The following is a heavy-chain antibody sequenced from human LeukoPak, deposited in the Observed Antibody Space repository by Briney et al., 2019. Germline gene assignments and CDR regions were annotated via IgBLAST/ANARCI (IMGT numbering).Heavy chain of an antibody. CDR3: AREGIVVVTVYY. D-gene: IGHD3-22*01. V-gene: IGHV1-2*02. CDR1: GYTFTSYG. Sequence: ASVKVSCKASGYTFTSYGISWVRQAPGQGLEWMGWINPNSGGTNYAQKFQGRVTMTRDTSISTAYMELSRLRSDDTAVYYCAREGIVVVTVYYWGQGTLVTVSS. CDR2: INPNSGGT. J-gene: IGHJ4*02.